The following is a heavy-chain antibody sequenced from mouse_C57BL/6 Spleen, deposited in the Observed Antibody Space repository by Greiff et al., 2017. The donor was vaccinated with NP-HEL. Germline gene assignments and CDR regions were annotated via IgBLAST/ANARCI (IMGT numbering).Heavy chain of an antibody. Sequence: VKLQQPGTELVKPGASVKLSCKASGYTFTSYWMHWVKQRPGQGLEWIGNINPSNGGTNYNEKFKSKATLTVDKSASTAYRQLSSLTSEDSAVYYCARGGYGNYYFDYWGQGTTLTVSS. J-gene: IGHJ2*01. V-gene: IGHV1-53*01. CDR3: ARGGYGNYYFDY. CDR2: INPSNGGT. CDR1: GYTFTSYW. D-gene: IGHD2-10*02.